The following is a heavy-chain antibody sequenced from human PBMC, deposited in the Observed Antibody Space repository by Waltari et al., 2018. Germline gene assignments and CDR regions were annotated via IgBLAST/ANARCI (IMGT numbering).Heavy chain of an antibody. V-gene: IGHV4-34*01. Sequence: QVQLQQWGAGLLKPSETLSLTCAVYGGSFSGYYWSWIRQPPGKGLEWIGEINHSGSPNYNPSLKSRVTISVDTSKNQFSLKLSSVTAADTAVYYCARHGYYDSSGYAGFDYWGQGTLVTVSS. CDR2: INHSGSP. J-gene: IGHJ4*02. CDR1: GGSFSGYY. CDR3: ARHGYYDSSGYAGFDY. D-gene: IGHD3-22*01.